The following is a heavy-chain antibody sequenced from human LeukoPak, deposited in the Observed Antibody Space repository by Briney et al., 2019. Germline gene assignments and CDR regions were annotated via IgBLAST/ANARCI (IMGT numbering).Heavy chain of an antibody. V-gene: IGHV1-2*02. Sequence: ASAKVSCKASGYTFTGYYMHWVRQAPGQGLEWMGWINPNSGGTNYAQKFQGRVTMTGDTSISTAYMELSRLRSDDTAVYYCARADSWDAFDIWGQGTMVTVSS. CDR2: INPNSGGT. D-gene: IGHD1-26*01. CDR3: ARADSWDAFDI. CDR1: GYTFTGYY. J-gene: IGHJ3*02.